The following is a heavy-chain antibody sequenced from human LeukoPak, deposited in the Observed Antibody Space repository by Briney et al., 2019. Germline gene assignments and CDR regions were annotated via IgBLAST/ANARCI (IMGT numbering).Heavy chain of an antibody. CDR2: INHSGST. V-gene: IGHV4-34*01. Sequence: SETLSLTCAVYGGSFSGYYWSWIRQPPGKGLEWIGEINHSGSTNYNPSLKSRVTISVDTSKNQFSLKLSSVTAADTAVYYCARGTEMWSSSSDASDIWGQGTMVTVSS. CDR3: ARGTEMWSSSSDASDI. CDR1: GGSFSGYY. D-gene: IGHD6-6*01. J-gene: IGHJ3*02.